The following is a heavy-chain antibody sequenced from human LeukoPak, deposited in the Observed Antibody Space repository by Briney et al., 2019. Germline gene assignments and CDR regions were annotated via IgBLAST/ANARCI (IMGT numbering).Heavy chain of an antibody. D-gene: IGHD3-10*01. CDR1: GGSISSYY. Sequence: SETLSLTCTVSGGSISSYYWSWIRQPAGKGLEWIGRIYTSGSTNYNPSLKSRVTMSVDTSKNQFSLKLSSVTAADTAVYYCARETIWFGELFPDYWGQGTLVTVSS. V-gene: IGHV4-4*07. CDR2: IYTSGST. CDR3: ARETIWFGELFPDY. J-gene: IGHJ4*02.